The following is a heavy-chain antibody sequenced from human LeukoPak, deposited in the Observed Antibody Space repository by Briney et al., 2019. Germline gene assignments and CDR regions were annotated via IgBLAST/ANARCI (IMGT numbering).Heavy chain of an antibody. CDR1: GGTFSSYA. CDR2: IIPIFGTA. J-gene: IGHJ4*02. D-gene: IGHD5-24*01. Sequence: SVKVSCKASGGTFSSYAISWVRQAPGQGLEWMGRIIPIFGTANYAQKFQGRVTITTDESTSTAYMELSSLRSEDTAVYYCAALGDGYTDYWGQGTLVTVSS. V-gene: IGHV1-69*05. CDR3: AALGDGYTDY.